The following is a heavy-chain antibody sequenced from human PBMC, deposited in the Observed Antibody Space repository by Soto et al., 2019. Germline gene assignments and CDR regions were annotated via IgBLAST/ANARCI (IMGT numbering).Heavy chain of an antibody. D-gene: IGHD5-12*01. CDR3: VRDQYSGYDFAL. J-gene: IGHJ5*02. CDR1: GASIAGGSYY. Sequence: SETLSLTFSVSGASIAGGSYYWSWVLQPPGKGLEWIGYIPSRGRPFYNPALTSRGTISADSSKNQLSLQLTSVTAADTAVYYCVRDQYSGYDFALWGQGNLVTVSS. CDR2: IPSRGRP. V-gene: IGHV4-30-4*01.